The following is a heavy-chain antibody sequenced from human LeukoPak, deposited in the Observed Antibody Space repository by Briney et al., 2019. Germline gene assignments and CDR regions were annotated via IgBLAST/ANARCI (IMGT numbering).Heavy chain of an antibody. D-gene: IGHD6-13*01. V-gene: IGHV1-24*01. Sequence: ASVKVSCKVSGDTLTESSTHWVRQAPGKGLEWMGGFDPEHDRPVYAQRLQGRLTLTEDTSMDTAYMELSSLRSEDTAVYFCAADLGQLLNHWGQGTLITVSS. CDR3: AADLGQLLNH. J-gene: IGHJ5*02. CDR1: GDTLTESS. CDR2: FDPEHDRP.